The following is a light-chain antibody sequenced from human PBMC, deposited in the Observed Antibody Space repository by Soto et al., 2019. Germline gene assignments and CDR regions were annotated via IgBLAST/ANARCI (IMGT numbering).Light chain of an antibody. Sequence: DIQLTQSPSALSASVGDTVTITCRASKSLMTYLAWYQQKPGRAPKLLIYDASSLQTGVPSRFSGSGSGIEFSITISSLQPAEFATYHCKHYARDIYSFGQGTKLQ. CDR2: DAS. CDR3: KHYARDIYS. V-gene: IGKV1-5*01. CDR1: KSLMTY. J-gene: IGKJ2*01.